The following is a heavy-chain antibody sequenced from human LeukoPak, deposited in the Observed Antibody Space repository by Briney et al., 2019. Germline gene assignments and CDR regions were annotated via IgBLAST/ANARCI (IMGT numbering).Heavy chain of an antibody. V-gene: IGHV3-21*01. CDR3: ARASATVTTKNYFDY. D-gene: IGHD4-11*01. CDR2: ISSSSSYI. J-gene: IGHJ4*02. CDR1: GFTFSSYS. Sequence: GGSLRLSCAASGFTFSSYSMNWVRQAPGKGLEWVSSISSSSSYIYYADSVKGRFTISRDNAKNSLYLQMNSLRAEDTAVYYCARASATVTTKNYFDYWGQGTLVTVSS.